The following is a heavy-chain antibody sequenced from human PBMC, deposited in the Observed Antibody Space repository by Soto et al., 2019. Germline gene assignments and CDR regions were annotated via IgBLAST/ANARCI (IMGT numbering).Heavy chain of an antibody. Sequence: GGSLRLSCAASGFTFSSYEMNWVRQAPGKGLEWVSDITSTGSTRYYADSVKGRFTISRDNAKNSLYLQMNSLRAEDAALYYCARDIRGYSRALDYWGQGTQVTVSS. D-gene: IGHD5-12*01. CDR3: ARDIRGYSRALDY. V-gene: IGHV3-48*03. J-gene: IGHJ4*02. CDR2: ITSTGSTR. CDR1: GFTFSSYE.